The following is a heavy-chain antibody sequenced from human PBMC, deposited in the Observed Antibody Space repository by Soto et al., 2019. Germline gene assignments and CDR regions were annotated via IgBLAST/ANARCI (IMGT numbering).Heavy chain of an antibody. Sequence: GGSLRLSCAASGFTFSSYSMNWVRQAPGKGLEWVSSISSSSSYIYYADSVKGRFTISRDNAKNSLYLQMNSLRAEDTAVYYCARDPPPSSGWYLGTLNGFGWGQGTLVTVSS. CDR3: ARDPPPSSGWYLGTLNGFG. J-gene: IGHJ4*02. CDR1: GFTFSSYS. D-gene: IGHD6-19*01. V-gene: IGHV3-21*01. CDR2: ISSSSSYI.